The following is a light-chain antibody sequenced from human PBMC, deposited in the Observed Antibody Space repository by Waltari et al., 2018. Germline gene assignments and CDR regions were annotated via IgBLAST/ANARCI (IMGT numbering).Light chain of an antibody. J-gene: IGKJ1*01. CDR2: GAS. Sequence: EIVMTQSPATLSVSPGERATLSCRASQSVSSNLAWYQQKPGQAPRLLIYGASIRATGIPARFSGSGSGTEFTLTISSLQSEDFALYYCQQYNNWLSTFGQGTKVEI. V-gene: IGKV3D-15*01. CDR1: QSVSSN. CDR3: QQYNNWLST.